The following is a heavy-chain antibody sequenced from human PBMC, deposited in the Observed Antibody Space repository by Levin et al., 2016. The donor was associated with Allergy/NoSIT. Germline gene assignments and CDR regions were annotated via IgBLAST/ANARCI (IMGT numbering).Heavy chain of an antibody. CDR1: GFSLSNARMG. J-gene: IGHJ4*02. D-gene: IGHD3-10*01. CDR3: ARTMGGSGNYDLEY. V-gene: IGHV2-26*01. CDR2: IFSNDEK. Sequence: SGPTLVKPTETLTLTCTVSGFSLSNARMGVSWIRQPPGKALEWLAHIFSNDEKSYSTSLKSRLTISTDTSKSQVVLTMTNMDPVDTATYYCARTMGGSGNYDLEYWGQGTLVTVSS.